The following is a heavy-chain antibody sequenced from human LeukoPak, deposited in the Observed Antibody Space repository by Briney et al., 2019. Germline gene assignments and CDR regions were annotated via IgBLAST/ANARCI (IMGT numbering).Heavy chain of an antibody. J-gene: IGHJ4*02. CDR3: AKDDAFGELLLPFDY. CDR2: ISGSGGST. Sequence: GSLRLSCAASGFTFSSYAMSWVRQAPGKELEWVSAISGSGGSTYYADSVKGRFTISRDNSKNTLYLQMNSLRAEDTAVYYCAKDDAFGELLLPFDYWGQGTLVTVSS. CDR1: GFTFSSYA. D-gene: IGHD3-10*01. V-gene: IGHV3-23*01.